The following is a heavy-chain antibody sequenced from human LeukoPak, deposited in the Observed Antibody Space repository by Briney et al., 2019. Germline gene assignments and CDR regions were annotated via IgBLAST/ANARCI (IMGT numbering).Heavy chain of an antibody. V-gene: IGHV1-2*06. CDR1: GYTFTDYY. CDR3: TRDHCTRTSCYEDYYYGMDV. CDR2: INPNSGGT. J-gene: IGHJ6*02. D-gene: IGHD2-2*01. Sequence: ASVKVSCKASGYTFTDYYMHWVRQAPGQGLEWMGRINPNSGGTDTAQKFQGRVTMTRDTSISTAYMELSRLRSDDTAVYYCTRDHCTRTSCYEDYYYGMDVWGQGTTVTVSS.